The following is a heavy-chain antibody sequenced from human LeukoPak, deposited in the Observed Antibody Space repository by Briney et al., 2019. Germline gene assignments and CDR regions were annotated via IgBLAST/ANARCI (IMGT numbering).Heavy chain of an antibody. CDR3: ARGGRTVTTPYYYYYYMDV. CDR1: GGTFSSYA. Sequence: ASVKVSCKASGGTFSSYAISWVRQAPGQGLEWMGWMNPNSGNTGYAQRFQGRVTMTRNTSISTAYMELSSLRSEDTAVYYCARGGRTVTTPYYYYYYMDVWGKGTTVTVSS. D-gene: IGHD4-17*01. J-gene: IGHJ6*03. CDR2: MNPNSGNT. V-gene: IGHV1-8*02.